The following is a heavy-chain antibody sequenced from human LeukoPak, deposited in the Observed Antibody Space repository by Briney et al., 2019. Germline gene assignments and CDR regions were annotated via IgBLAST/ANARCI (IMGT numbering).Heavy chain of an antibody. V-gene: IGHV4-31*03. D-gene: IGHD6-13*01. CDR1: GGSISSGGYY. CDR2: IYYSGST. CDR3: ARDREQLVLFDY. Sequence: SETLSLTCTVSGGSISSGGYYWSWIRQHPGKGLEWIGYIYYSGSTYYNPSLKSRVTISVDTSKNQFSLKLSSVTAADTAVYYCARDREQLVLFDYWGQGTLVTVSS. J-gene: IGHJ4*02.